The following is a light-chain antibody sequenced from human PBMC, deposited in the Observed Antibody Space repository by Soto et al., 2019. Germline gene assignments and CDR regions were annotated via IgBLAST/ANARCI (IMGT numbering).Light chain of an antibody. V-gene: IGKV3-20*01. CDR1: QIVSTSY. J-gene: IGKJ1*01. CDR3: QQYGNSRA. Sequence: EIVLTQSPGTLSLSPGERATLSCRASQIVSTSYLAWYQQKPGQAPRLLIYGASSRATGIPDRFSGSGSGTDFTLTISRLESEDFAMYYCQQYGNSRAFGQGTKVEIK. CDR2: GAS.